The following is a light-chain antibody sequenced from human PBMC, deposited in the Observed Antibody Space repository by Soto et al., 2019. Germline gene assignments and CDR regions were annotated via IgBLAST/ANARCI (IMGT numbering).Light chain of an antibody. CDR1: QSVSSSY. CDR2: GAS. Sequence: EIVLTQSPGTLSLSPVERATLSCRASQSVSSSYLAWYQQKPGQAPRLLIYGASSRATGIPDRFGGSGSGTDFTLTISRLEPEDFAVYYCQQYGSSPPFTFGQGTKVDI. J-gene: IGKJ1*01. CDR3: QQYGSSPPFT. V-gene: IGKV3-20*01.